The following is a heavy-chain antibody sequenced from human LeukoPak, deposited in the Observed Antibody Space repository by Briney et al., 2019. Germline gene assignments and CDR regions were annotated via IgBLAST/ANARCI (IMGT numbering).Heavy chain of an antibody. CDR1: GYTFTSYG. V-gene: IGHV1-18*01. CDR3: AREEQQLGTLYYFDY. Sequence: ASVKVSCKASGYTFTSYGISWVRQAPGQGLEWMGWISAYNGNTNYAQKLQGRVTMTTDTSTSTAYMELRSLRSDDTAVYYCAREEQQLGTLYYFDYWGQGTLVTVFS. J-gene: IGHJ4*02. CDR2: ISAYNGNT. D-gene: IGHD6-13*01.